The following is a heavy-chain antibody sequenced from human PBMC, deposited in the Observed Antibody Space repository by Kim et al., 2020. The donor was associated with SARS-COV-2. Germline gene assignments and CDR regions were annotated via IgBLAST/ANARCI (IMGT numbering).Heavy chain of an antibody. D-gene: IGHD6-13*01. J-gene: IGHJ2*01. CDR3: ARSKTVVAAAGTGNWYF. V-gene: IGHV3-48*02. CDR1: GFSFSSYS. CDR2: IRSSGSPT. Sequence: GGSLRLSCATSGFSFSSYSMNWVRQAPGKGLEWLSFIRSSGSPTYYADSVRGRLTIARDNPKRSLYLQMDSLRDDDTAVYYCARSKTVVAAAGTGNWYF.